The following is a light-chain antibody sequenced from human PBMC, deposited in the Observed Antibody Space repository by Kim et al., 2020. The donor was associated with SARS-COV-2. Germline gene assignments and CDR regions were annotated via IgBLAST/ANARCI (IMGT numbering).Light chain of an antibody. CDR2: YDS. Sequence: AQGKTARITCGGNDMGSKSVHWYQQKPGQAPVLVIYYDSDRPSGIPERFSGSNSGNTATLTISRVEAGDEADYYCQVWDSSSDHRVFGGGTQLTVL. CDR1: DMGSKS. V-gene: IGLV3-21*04. J-gene: IGLJ3*02. CDR3: QVWDSSSDHRV.